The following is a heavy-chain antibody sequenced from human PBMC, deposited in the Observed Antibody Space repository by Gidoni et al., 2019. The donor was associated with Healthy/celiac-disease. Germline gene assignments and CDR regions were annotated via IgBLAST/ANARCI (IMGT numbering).Heavy chain of an antibody. D-gene: IGHD4-17*01. Sequence: QVQLQESGPGLVKPSETLSLTCTVSGGSISSYYWSWIRQPPGKGLEYIGYIYYSGSTKSNPSLNIRVTISVDTSKHQFSLKLSSVTAADTAVYYCARGNGDYPWVFDIWGQGTMVTVSS. CDR2: IYYSGST. V-gene: IGHV4-59*01. CDR3: ARGNGDYPWVFDI. CDR1: GGSISSYY. J-gene: IGHJ3*02.